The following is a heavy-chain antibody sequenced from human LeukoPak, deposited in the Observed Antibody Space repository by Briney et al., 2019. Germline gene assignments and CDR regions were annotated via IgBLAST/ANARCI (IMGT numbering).Heavy chain of an antibody. J-gene: IGHJ4*02. V-gene: IGHV3-23*01. CDR2: ISGSGGST. Sequence: GGSLRLSCAASGFTFSSYAMSWVRQAPGKGLEWVSAISGSGGSTYYADSVKGRFTISRDNSKDTLYLQMNSLRAEDTAVYYCAKDQAYYYDSSGYYYLDHWGQGTLVTVSS. CDR3: AKDQAYYYDSSGYYYLDH. CDR1: GFTFSSYA. D-gene: IGHD3-22*01.